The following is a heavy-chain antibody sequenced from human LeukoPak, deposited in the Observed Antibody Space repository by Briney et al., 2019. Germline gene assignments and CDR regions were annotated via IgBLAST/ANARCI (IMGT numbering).Heavy chain of an antibody. CDR2: TSSGGNT. J-gene: IGHJ4*02. D-gene: IGHD2/OR15-2a*01. Sequence: GGSLRLSCAASGFTVSSTSVSWVRQAPGKGLEWVSVTSSGGNTYYADSVKGRFTSSRDNSKNTLYLQMNSLRAEDTAVYYCAKDLDYWSYSDYWGQGTLVTVSS. V-gene: IGHV3-66*01. CDR1: GFTVSSTS. CDR3: AKDLDYWSYSDY.